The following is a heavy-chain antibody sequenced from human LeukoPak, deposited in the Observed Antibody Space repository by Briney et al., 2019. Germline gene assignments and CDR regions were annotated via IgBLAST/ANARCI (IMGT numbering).Heavy chain of an antibody. CDR2: ISAYNGNT. D-gene: IGHD6-13*01. J-gene: IGHJ3*02. Sequence: ASVKVSCKASGYTFTSYGISWVRQAPGQGLEWMGWISAYNGNTNYAQKLQGRVTMTTDTSTSTAYMELRSLRSDDTAVYYCAKDGEQQLGPLGAFDIWGQGTMVTVSS. V-gene: IGHV1-18*01. CDR3: AKDGEQQLGPLGAFDI. CDR1: GYTFTSYG.